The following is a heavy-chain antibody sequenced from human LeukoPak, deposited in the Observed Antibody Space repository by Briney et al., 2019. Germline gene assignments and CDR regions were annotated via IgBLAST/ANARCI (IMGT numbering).Heavy chain of an antibody. CDR3: TRGLLWFGELSPPGY. CDR1: GYTFTNYA. Sequence: GASVKVSCKASGYTFTNYAMHWVRQAPGQRLEWMEWINAGNDNTEYSQKFQGRVTITRDTSASTVYMELSSLRSEDTAVYYCTRGLLWFGELSPPGYWGQGTLITVSS. D-gene: IGHD3-10*01. CDR2: INAGNDNT. J-gene: IGHJ4*02. V-gene: IGHV1-3*01.